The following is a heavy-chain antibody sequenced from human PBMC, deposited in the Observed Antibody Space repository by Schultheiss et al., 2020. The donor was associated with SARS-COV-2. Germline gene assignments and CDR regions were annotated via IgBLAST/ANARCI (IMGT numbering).Heavy chain of an antibody. Sequence: ASVKVSCKASGYTFTGYYMHWVRQAPGQGLDWMGWINPNSGGTNYAQKFQGWVTMTRDTSISTAYMELSRLRSDDTAVYYCARVRYSYGAKLYYWGQGTLVTVSS. J-gene: IGHJ4*02. V-gene: IGHV1-2*04. CDR2: INPNSGGT. CDR1: GYTFTGYY. D-gene: IGHD5-18*01. CDR3: ARVRYSYGAKLYY.